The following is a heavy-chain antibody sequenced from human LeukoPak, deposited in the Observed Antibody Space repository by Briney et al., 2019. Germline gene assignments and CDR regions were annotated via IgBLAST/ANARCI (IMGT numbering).Heavy chain of an antibody. J-gene: IGHJ4*02. CDR3: ARDSSVAAAGGIFDY. V-gene: IGHV1-2*02. CDR1: GYTFTGYY. D-gene: IGHD6-13*01. CDR2: INPNSGGT. Sequence: ASVKVSCEASGYTFTGYYMHWVRQAPGQGLEWMGWINPNSGGTNYAQKFQGRVTMTRDTSISTAYMELSRLRSDDTAVYYCARDSSVAAAGGIFDYWGQGTLVTVSS.